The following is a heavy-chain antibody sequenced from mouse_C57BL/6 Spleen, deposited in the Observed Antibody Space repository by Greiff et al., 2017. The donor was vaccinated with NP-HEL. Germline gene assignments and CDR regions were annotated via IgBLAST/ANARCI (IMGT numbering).Heavy chain of an antibody. J-gene: IGHJ1*03. CDR2: IYPSDGST. D-gene: IGHD1-1*01. CDR1: GYTFTDYT. Sequence: QVQLQQSDAELVKPGASVKISCKASGYTFTDYTIHWMKQRPEQGLEWIGYIYPSDGSTKYNEKFKGKATLTADKSSSTAYMQLNSLTSEDSAVYVCAREHSSYLRYFDVWGKGTTVTVSS. V-gene: IGHV1-78*01. CDR3: AREHSSYLRYFDV.